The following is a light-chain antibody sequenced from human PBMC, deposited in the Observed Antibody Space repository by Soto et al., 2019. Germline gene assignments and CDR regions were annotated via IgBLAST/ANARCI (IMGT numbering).Light chain of an antibody. CDR1: SSDVGTYNF. J-gene: IGLJ1*01. V-gene: IGLV2-11*01. Sequence: QSALTQPRSVSGSPGQSVTISCTGSSSDVGTYNFVSWFQHHPGKAPKLMIFDVSKRPSGVPDRFSGSKSGSTASLTISGLPAEDEGDYYCCSNAGTCFYVFGTGTKFTVL. CDR3: CSNAGTCFYV. CDR2: DVS.